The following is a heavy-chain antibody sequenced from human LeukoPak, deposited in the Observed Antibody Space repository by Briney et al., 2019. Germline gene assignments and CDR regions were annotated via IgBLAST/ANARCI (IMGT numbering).Heavy chain of an antibody. CDR3: ARDWIRVVAAASPYYFDY. V-gene: IGHV1-69*04. D-gene: IGHD2-15*01. CDR2: IIPILGIA. CDR1: GGTFSSYA. Sequence: SVKVSCKASGGTFSSYAISWVRQAPGQGLEWMGRIIPILGIANYAQKFQGRVTITADKSTSTAYMELSSLRSEDTAVYYCARDWIRVVAAASPYYFDYWGQGTLVTVSS. J-gene: IGHJ4*02.